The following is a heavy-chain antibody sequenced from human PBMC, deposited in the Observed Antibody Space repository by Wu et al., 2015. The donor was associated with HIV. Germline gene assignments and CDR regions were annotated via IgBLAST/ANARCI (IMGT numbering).Heavy chain of an antibody. Sequence: QVQLVQSGAEVKKPGASVKVSCKASGYTFTGYYMHWVRQAPGQGLEWMGWINPNSGGTNYAQKFQGRVTMTRDTSISTAYMELSRLRSDDTAVYYCARDSSADSSGYYYPKYAFDIWGQGTMVTVSS. CDR1: GYTFTGYY. D-gene: IGHD3-22*01. CDR3: ARDSSADSSGYYYPKYAFDI. CDR2: INPNSGGT. J-gene: IGHJ3*02. V-gene: IGHV1-2*02.